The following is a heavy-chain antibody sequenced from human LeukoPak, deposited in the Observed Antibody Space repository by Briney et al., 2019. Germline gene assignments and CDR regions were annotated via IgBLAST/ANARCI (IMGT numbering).Heavy chain of an antibody. J-gene: IGHJ4*02. CDR2: INPNSGGT. CDR1: GYTFTSYD. Sequence: ASVKVSCKASGYTFTSYDIDWVRQATGQGLEWMGWINPNSGGTNYAQKFQGRVTMTRDTSISTAYMELSRLRSDDTAVYYCARGRLRLFLYDYWGQGTLVTVSS. CDR3: ARGRLRLFLYDY. V-gene: IGHV1-2*02. D-gene: IGHD5-12*01.